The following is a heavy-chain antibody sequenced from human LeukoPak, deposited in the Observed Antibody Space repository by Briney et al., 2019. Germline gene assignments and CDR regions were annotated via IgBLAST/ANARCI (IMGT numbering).Heavy chain of an antibody. CDR3: ARLTPGKNWFDP. CDR2: MYHSGIT. CDR1: GYSINSAYY. Sequence: SETLSLTCTVSGYSINSAYYWGWIRQPPGRGLEWIGTMYHSGITYYNLSLKSRVTISVDTSKNQFSLKLNSVTAADAAVYYCARLTPGKNWFDPWGHGILVTVS. J-gene: IGHJ5*02. V-gene: IGHV4-38-2*02. D-gene: IGHD3-10*01.